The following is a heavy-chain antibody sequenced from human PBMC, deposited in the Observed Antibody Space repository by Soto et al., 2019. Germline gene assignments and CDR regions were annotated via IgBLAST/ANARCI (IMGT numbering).Heavy chain of an antibody. CDR1: GFTFSSYA. CDR3: AKVGRVYYDLLTGTFDY. V-gene: IGHV3-30-3*01. J-gene: IGHJ4*02. CDR2: ISYDGSNK. D-gene: IGHD3-9*01. Sequence: GGSLRLSCAASGFTFSSYAMHWVRQAPGKGLEWVAVISYDGSNKYYADSVKGRFTISRDNSKNTLYLQMNSLRAEDTAVYYCAKVGRVYYDLLTGTFDYWGQGTLVTVSS.